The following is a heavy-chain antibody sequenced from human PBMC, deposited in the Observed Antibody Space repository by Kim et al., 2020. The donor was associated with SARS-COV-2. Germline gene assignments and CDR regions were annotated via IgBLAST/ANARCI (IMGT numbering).Heavy chain of an antibody. CDR3: ARDLEAERAVAAT. CDR1: GFTFSDYY. V-gene: IGHV3-11*01. CDR2: ISSSGSTI. D-gene: IGHD6-19*01. J-gene: IGHJ4*02. Sequence: GGSLRLSCAASGFTFSDYYMSWIRQAPGKGLEWVSYISSSGSTIYYADSVKGRFTISRDNAKNSLYLQMNSLRAEDTAVYYCARDLEAERAVAATWGQGTLVTVSS.